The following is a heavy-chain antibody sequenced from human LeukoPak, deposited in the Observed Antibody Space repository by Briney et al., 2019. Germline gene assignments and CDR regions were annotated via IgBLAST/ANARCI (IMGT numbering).Heavy chain of an antibody. CDR2: INHSGST. Sequence: PSETLSLTCAVYGGSFSGYSWSWIRQPPGKGLEWIGEINHSGSTNYNPSLKSRVTISVDMFKNQFSLKLSSVTAADTAAYYCARGTVHDSSGYLYYFDYWGQGTLVTVSS. D-gene: IGHD3-22*01. V-gene: IGHV4-34*01. CDR1: GGSFSGYS. CDR3: ARGTVHDSSGYLYYFDY. J-gene: IGHJ4*02.